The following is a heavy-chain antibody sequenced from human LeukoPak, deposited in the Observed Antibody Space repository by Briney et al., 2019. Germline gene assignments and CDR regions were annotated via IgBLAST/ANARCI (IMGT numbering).Heavy chain of an antibody. D-gene: IGHD6-19*01. Sequence: GGSLRLSCAASGFTVNNNYMSWVRQAPGKGLEWVSIIYSGGTIYYAESVKGRFTISRDNSKNTLYLQMNSLRAEDTAIYYCARDADLGQWLVGGLDYWGQGTLVTVSS. CDR3: ARDADLGQWLVGGLDY. CDR2: IYSGGTI. CDR1: GFTVNNNY. V-gene: IGHV3-53*01. J-gene: IGHJ4*02.